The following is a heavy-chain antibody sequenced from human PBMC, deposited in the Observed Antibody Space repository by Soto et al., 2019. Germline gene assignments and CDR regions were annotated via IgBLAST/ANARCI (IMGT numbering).Heavy chain of an antibody. CDR3: ARGGDIVVIPATTDY. V-gene: IGHV1-2*02. Sequence: QVQLVQSGAEVKKPGASVKVSCKASGYTFIAYYMHWVRQAPGQGLEWMGWINPNSGGTNYAQKFQGRVTMTRDTSISTAYIELFGLRSDDTAVSYCARGGDIVVIPATTDYWGQGTLVTVSS. CDR1: GYTFIAYY. J-gene: IGHJ4*02. D-gene: IGHD2-2*01. CDR2: INPNSGGT.